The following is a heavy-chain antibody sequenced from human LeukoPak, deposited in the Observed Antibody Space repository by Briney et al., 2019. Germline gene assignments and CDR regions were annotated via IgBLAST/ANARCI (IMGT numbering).Heavy chain of an antibody. CDR1: GFTFSSYG. J-gene: IGHJ4*02. CDR2: IWYDGSNK. D-gene: IGHD5-12*01. V-gene: IGHV3-33*01. CDR3: ARGSGYSGYDAVDY. Sequence: GGSLRLSCAASGFTFSSYGMHWVRQAPGKGLEWVAVIWYDGSNKYYADSVKGRFTISRDNSKNMLYLQMNSLRAEDTAVYYCARGSGYSGYDAVDYWGQGTLVTVSS.